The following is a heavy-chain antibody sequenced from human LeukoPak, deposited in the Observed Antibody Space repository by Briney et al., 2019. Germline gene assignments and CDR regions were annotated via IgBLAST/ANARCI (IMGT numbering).Heavy chain of an antibody. CDR3: ARVETPGIAAAAFDY. V-gene: IGHV4-39*01. CDR2: IYYSGST. J-gene: IGHJ4*02. Sequence: SSETLSLTCTVSGGSISSSSYYWGWIRQPPGKGLEWIGSIYYSGSTYYNPSLKSRVTISVDTSKNQFSLKLSSVTAADTAVYYCARVETPGIAAAAFDYWGQGTLVTVSS. D-gene: IGHD6-13*01. CDR1: GGSISSSSYY.